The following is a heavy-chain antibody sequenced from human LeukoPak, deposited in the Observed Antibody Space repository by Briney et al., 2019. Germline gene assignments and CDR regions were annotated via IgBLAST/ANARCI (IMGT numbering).Heavy chain of an antibody. V-gene: IGHV3-7*01. CDR1: GFTVSSNY. Sequence: PGGSLRLSCAASGFTVSSNYMAWVRQAPGKGLEWVANIKQDGSEKYYVDSVKGRFTISRDNAKNSLYLQMNSLRAEDTAVYYCARDYDFWSGYYSPTRGYFGYWGQGTLVTVSS. CDR3: ARDYDFWSGYYSPTRGYFGY. D-gene: IGHD3-3*01. CDR2: IKQDGSEK. J-gene: IGHJ4*02.